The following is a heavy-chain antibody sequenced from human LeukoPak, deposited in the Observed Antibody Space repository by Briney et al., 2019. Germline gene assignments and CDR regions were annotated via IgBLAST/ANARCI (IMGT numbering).Heavy chain of an antibody. CDR3: ARLRPSGTSDY. J-gene: IGHJ4*02. CDR2: IYYSGSA. CDR1: GDPMNNYY. Sequence: SETLSLTCSVSGDPMNNYYWNWIRQPPGKGLEWIGYIYYSGSAKYNPSVKSRVTISVDTSKNQFSLKLSSVTAADTAVYFCARLRPSGTSDYWGQGTLVTVSS. D-gene: IGHD3-10*01. V-gene: IGHV4-59*01.